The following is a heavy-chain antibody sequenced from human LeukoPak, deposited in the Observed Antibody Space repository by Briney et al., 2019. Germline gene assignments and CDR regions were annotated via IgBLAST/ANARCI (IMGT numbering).Heavy chain of an antibody. Sequence: SETLSLICAVYGGSFSAYYWNWTRQSPGKALEWIGEINHSGSTYYNPSLKSRVTISVDTSKNQFSLKLSSVTAADTAVYYCARHPPSKWFDPWGQGTLITVSS. CDR2: INHSGST. CDR3: ARHPPSKWFDP. J-gene: IGHJ5*02. V-gene: IGHV4-34*01. CDR1: GGSFSAYY.